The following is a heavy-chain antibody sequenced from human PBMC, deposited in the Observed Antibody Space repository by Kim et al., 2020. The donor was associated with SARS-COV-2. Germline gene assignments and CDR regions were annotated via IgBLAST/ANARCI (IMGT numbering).Heavy chain of an antibody. CDR3: ARGFPSSSWYFDMGYYYGM. Sequence: SQTLSLTCAVYGGSFSGHYWSCIRQPPGKGLEWVGEINHSGSTNYNPSLKSRVTISVDTSKNKFSLKLSSVTAADTAVYYCARGFPSSSWYFDMGYYYGM. J-gene: IGHJ6*01. D-gene: IGHD6-13*01. CDR2: INHSGST. CDR1: GGSFSGHY. V-gene: IGHV4-34*01.